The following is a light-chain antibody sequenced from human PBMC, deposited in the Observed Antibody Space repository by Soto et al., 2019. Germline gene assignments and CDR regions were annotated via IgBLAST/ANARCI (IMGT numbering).Light chain of an antibody. Sequence: DIVMTQTPLSSAVTLGQPASISCRSSQSLVHSDGNTYLSWIQQRPGQPPRLLIYKISNRSSGVPDRFSGSGAGTDFTLKISRVEAEDVGVYYCMQDTQLPVTFGPGTKVEIK. J-gene: IGKJ3*01. V-gene: IGKV2-24*01. CDR3: MQDTQLPVT. CDR1: QSLVHSDGNTY. CDR2: KIS.